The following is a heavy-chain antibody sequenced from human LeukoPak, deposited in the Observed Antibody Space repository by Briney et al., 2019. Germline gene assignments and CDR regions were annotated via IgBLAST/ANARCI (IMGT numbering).Heavy chain of an antibody. V-gene: IGHV1-8*01. D-gene: IGHD6-13*01. CDR3: ARGGEDSSSWTTYYYYGMDV. Sequence: ASVKVSCKASGYTFTSYDINWVRQATGQGLEWMGWMNPNSGNTGYAQKFQGRVTMTRDTSISTAYMELSRLRSDDTAVYYCARGGEDSSSWTTYYYYGMDVWGQGTTVTVSS. CDR2: MNPNSGNT. CDR1: GYTFTSYD. J-gene: IGHJ6*02.